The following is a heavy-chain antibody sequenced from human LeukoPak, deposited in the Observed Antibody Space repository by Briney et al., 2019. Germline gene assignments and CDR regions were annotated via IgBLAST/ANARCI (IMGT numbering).Heavy chain of an antibody. J-gene: IGHJ4*02. CDR1: GFTFSSYA. CDR2: ISSSSTTI. CDR3: AKDKYGDY. V-gene: IGHV3-48*01. D-gene: IGHD2-2*01. Sequence: PGGSLRLSCAASGFTFSSYAMNWVRQAPGKGLEWVSYISSSSTTIHYADSVKGRFTISRDNSKNTLYLQMNSLRAEDTAVYYCAKDKYGDYWGQGTLVTVSS.